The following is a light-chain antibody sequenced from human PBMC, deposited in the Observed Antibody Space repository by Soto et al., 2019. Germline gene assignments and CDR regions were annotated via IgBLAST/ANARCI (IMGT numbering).Light chain of an antibody. Sequence: QSALSQPASVSGSPGQSITISCTGTSSDVGGYNYVSWYQQHPGKAPKLMIYEVSYRPSGVSNRFSGSKSGNTASLTISGLQAEYEADYYCNSYTRSNTLVFGGGTKLTVL. V-gene: IGLV2-14*01. CDR3: NSYTRSNTLV. CDR1: SSDVGGYNY. CDR2: EVS. J-gene: IGLJ2*01.